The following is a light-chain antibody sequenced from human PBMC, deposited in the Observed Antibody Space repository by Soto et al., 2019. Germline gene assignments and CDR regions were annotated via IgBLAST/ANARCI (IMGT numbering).Light chain of an antibody. Sequence: QSVLTQAASVSGSPGQSITISCTGTSSDVGAYDYVTWYQHHPGKAPKVMIYKVSNRPSGVSNRFSGSKSGNTASLTISGLQAEDEADYYCSSYTTGSLVVFGGGTKLTVL. CDR3: SSYTTGSLVV. J-gene: IGLJ2*01. V-gene: IGLV2-14*01. CDR1: SSDVGAYDY. CDR2: KVS.